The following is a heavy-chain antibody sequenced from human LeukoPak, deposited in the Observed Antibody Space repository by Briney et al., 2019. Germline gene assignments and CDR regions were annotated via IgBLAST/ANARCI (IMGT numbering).Heavy chain of an antibody. CDR2: ISAYNGNT. D-gene: IGHD2-15*01. CDR1: GYTFTSYG. V-gene: IGHV1-18*01. J-gene: IGHJ5*02. CDR3: ARDADCSGGSCYSSWFDP. Sequence: VASVTVSCKASGYTFTSYGISWVRQAPGQGLEWMGWISAYNGNTNHAQKLQGRVTMTTDTSTSTAYMELRSLRSDDTAVYYCARDADCSGGSCYSSWFDPWGQGTLVTVSS.